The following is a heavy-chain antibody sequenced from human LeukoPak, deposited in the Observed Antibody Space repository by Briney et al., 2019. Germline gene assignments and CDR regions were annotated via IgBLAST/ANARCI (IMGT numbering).Heavy chain of an antibody. CDR1: GGSIRSYY. J-gene: IGHJ4*02. D-gene: IGHD3-22*01. CDR3: ARPHYYDSSGHFDY. V-gene: IGHV4-39*01. CDR2: IHYSGTT. Sequence: SETLSLTCTVSGGSIRSYYWGWIRQPPGKGLEWIGSIHYSGTTYYNPSLNSRVTISVDTSKNQFALKLSSVTAADTAVYYCARPHYYDSSGHFDYWGQGTLVTVSS.